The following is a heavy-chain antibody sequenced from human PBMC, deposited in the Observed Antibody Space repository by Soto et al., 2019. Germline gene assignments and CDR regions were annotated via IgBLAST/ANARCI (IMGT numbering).Heavy chain of an antibody. CDR3: VRGYCTTSPCSGDFQF. V-gene: IGHV1-46*01. Sequence: QVQLVQSGAELKKPGASVKVACKASGYKFTTYFIHWVRQAPGQGLEWMGMIHPSGDTGYAQKFRDRVTMTIDTSTTTAYMELRNLTSEDTAVYFSVRGYCTTSPCSGDFQFWGQGTLVSVSS. J-gene: IGHJ1*01. D-gene: IGHD2-21*01. CDR1: GYKFTTYF. CDR2: IHPSGDT.